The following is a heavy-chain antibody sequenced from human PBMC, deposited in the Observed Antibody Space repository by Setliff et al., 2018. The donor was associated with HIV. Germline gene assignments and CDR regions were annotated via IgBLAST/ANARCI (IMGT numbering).Heavy chain of an antibody. V-gene: IGHV1-24*01. CDR2: FDPQDGKT. Sequence: ASVKVSCKLSGYTLTEVSMHWVRQAPGKGLEWMGYFDPQDGKTIYAQKFQGRVTMTSDVTISTAYMELNTLTSDDTAVYFCARGGRVVWWYSDLWGRGTLVTVSS. CDR1: GYTLTEVS. J-gene: IGHJ2*01. CDR3: ARGGRVVWWYSDL. D-gene: IGHD3-16*01.